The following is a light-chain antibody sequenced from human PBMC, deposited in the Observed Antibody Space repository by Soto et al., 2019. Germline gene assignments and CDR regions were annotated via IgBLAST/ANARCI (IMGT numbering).Light chain of an antibody. CDR2: GAS. CDR3: QQYNDWPHKFP. Sequence: EIVMTQSPATLSVSPGERATLSCRASQSVSSNLAWYQQKPGQAPRLLIYGASIRATGIPASFSGSGSGTEFTLTISSLQSEDFAVYYFQQYNDWPHKFPFGPGTKVASK. V-gene: IGKV3D-15*01. J-gene: IGKJ3*01. CDR1: QSVSSN.